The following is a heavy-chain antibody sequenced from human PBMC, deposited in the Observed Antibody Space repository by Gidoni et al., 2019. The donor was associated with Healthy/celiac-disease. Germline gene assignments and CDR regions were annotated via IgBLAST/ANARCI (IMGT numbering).Heavy chain of an antibody. J-gene: IGHJ4*02. V-gene: IGHV4-39*01. D-gene: IGHD3-10*01. CDR3: ARNGVRGATYFDY. CDR1: GGSISSSSYY. CDR2: IYYSGST. Sequence: QLQLQESGPGLVKPSETLSLTCTVSGGSISSSSYYWGWIRQPPGKGLEWIGSIYYSGSTYYNPSLKSGVTISVDTSKNQFSLKLSSVTAADTAVYYCARNGVRGATYFDYWGQGTLVTVSS.